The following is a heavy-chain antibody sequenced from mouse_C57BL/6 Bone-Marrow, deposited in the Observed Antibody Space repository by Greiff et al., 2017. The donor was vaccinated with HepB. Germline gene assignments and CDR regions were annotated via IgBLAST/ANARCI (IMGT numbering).Heavy chain of an antibody. CDR2: IYPGDGDT. D-gene: IGHD1-1*01. J-gene: IGHJ2*01. CDR1: GYAFSSSW. CDR3: ARLSPNYGSSYYFDY. Sequence: QVQLQQSGPELVKPGASVKISCKASGYAFSSSWMNWVKQRPGKGLEWIGRIYPGDGDTNYNGKFKGKATLTADKSSSTAYMQLSSLTSEDSAVYFCARLSPNYGSSYYFDYWGQGTTLTVSS. V-gene: IGHV1-82*01.